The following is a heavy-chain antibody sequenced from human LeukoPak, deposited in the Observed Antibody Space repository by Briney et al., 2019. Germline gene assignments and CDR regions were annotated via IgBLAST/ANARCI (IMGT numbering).Heavy chain of an antibody. V-gene: IGHV3-48*03. CDR3: ARGAARAGSGMDV. J-gene: IGHJ6*02. D-gene: IGHD6-6*01. CDR2: IDTSGNSK. CDR1: GFILSDYE. Sequence: GGSLRLSCGASGFILSDYEVNWVRQAPGKGLEWIAYIDTSGNSKYHADSLKGRFTVSRDNAKNSVFLQMDSLRAEDTAVYYCARGAARAGSGMDVWGQGTTVTVSS.